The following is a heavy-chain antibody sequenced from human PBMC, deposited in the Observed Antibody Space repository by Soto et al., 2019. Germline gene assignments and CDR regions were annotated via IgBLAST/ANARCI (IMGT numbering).Heavy chain of an antibody. Sequence: SETLSRTCTVSGDSLNIGGYYWTWVLQPPGKGLEWIGYIYHAGSTHYNPSLKNRVTISVDGSKSQFSLNLTSVTAADTAVYYCANFVVGPATLPYWGQGALVTVSS. D-gene: IGHD2-21*02. J-gene: IGHJ4*02. CDR1: GDSLNIGGYY. V-gene: IGHV4-30-2*01. CDR3: ANFVVGPATLPY. CDR2: IYHAGST.